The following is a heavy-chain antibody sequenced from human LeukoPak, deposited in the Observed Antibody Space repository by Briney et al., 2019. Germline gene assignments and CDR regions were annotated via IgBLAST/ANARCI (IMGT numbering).Heavy chain of an antibody. CDR1: GGSISSGSYY. CDR2: IYTSGST. CDR3: ARRWGGVRITIFGVVIDGNWFDP. D-gene: IGHD3-3*01. J-gene: IGHJ5*02. V-gene: IGHV4-61*02. Sequence: PSQTLSLTCTVCGGSISSGSYYCSWIRQPARKGLEWIGRIYTSGSTNYNPSLKSRVTISVDTSKNQFSLKLSSVTAAATAVYYCARRWGGVRITIFGVVIDGNWFDPWGQGTLVTVSS.